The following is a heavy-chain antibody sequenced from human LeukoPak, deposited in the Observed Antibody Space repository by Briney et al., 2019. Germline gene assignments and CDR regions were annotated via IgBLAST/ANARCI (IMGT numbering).Heavy chain of an antibody. D-gene: IGHD2-15*01. CDR1: GVSFGGYY. CDR3: ARGPPILVVVAATPFYFDY. CDR2: INHNGST. V-gene: IGHV4-34*01. J-gene: IGHJ4*02. Sequence: SETLSLTCAVYGVSFGGYYWRWIRQPPGKGLEWVGEINHNGSTNYNPSLKSRVTISVDTSKNQFSLKLSSVTAADTAVYYCARGPPILVVVAATPFYFDYWGQGTLVTVSS.